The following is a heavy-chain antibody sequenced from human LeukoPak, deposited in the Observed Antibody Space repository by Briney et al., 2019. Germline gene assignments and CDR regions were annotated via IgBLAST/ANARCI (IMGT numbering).Heavy chain of an antibody. CDR2: SSSSGSSI. V-gene: IGHV3-11*01. J-gene: IGHJ4*02. CDR3: ARGDWNYYFDY. CDR1: GFTFSDYH. Sequence: GGSLRLSCAASGFTFSDYHMSWIRQAPGKGLEWVSYSSSSGSSIYYADSVRGRFTISRDNSKNTLFLQMNSLRAEDTAVYYCARGDWNYYFDYWGRGTLVTVSS. D-gene: IGHD1-7*01.